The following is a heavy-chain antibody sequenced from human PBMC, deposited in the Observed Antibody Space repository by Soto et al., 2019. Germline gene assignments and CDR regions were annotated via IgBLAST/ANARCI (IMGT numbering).Heavy chain of an antibody. CDR1: GDSISGGASF. CDR3: AKLYCTSSTCYFPGWFDP. J-gene: IGHJ5*02. V-gene: IGHV4-31*03. CDR2: VYYSGSS. Sequence: ASETLALTCTVSGDSISGGASFWSWIRQPPGKGLEWIANVYYSGSSYYNPSLKSRLTISVDTTKNQFSLQLKSMTAADTAVYYCAKLYCTSSTCYFPGWFDPWGQGTLVTVSS. D-gene: IGHD2-8*01.